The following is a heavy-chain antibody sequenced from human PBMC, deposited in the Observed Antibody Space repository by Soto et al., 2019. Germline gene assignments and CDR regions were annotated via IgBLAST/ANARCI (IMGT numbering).Heavy chain of an antibody. J-gene: IGHJ4*02. CDR1: GSTLTSYD. CDR3: ASWGYDFDY. Sequence: QVQLVQSGAEVKKPGAPVKVSSKAPGSTLTSYDINWGRQATGQGLEWMGWMNPNRGNTGYAQKFQGRVTMTRNTSISTAYMELSSLRSEDTAVYYCASWGYDFDYWGQGTLVTVSS. D-gene: IGHD3-16*01. CDR2: MNPNRGNT. V-gene: IGHV1-8*01.